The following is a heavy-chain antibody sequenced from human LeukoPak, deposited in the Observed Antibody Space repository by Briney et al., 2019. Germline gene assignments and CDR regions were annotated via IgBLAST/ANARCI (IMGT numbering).Heavy chain of an antibody. CDR2: IYSSGST. D-gene: IGHD2-21*02. CDR3: ARGGYCGGDCYFYY. J-gene: IGHJ4*02. Sequence: SETLSLTCTVSGGSISSGNYYWSWIRQPAGKGLEWIGRIYSSGSTNYNPSLKSRVTISVDTSKNQFSLRLSSVTAADTAVYYCARGGYCGGDCYFYYWGQGTLVTVSS. CDR1: GGSISSGNYY. V-gene: IGHV4-61*02.